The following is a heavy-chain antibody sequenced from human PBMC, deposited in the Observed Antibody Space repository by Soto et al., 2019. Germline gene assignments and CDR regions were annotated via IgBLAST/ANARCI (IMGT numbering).Heavy chain of an antibody. V-gene: IGHV4-61*01. J-gene: IGHJ4*02. CDR3: ARDGDGYNY. CDR1: GGSVSSGSYY. CDR2: IYYSGST. D-gene: IGHD5-12*01. Sequence: QVQLQESGPGLVKPSETLSLTCTVSGGSVSSGSYYWSWIRQPPGKGLEWIGYIYYSGSTNYNPSLKXRXTXXADTSTNQFSLKLSSVTAADTAVYYCARDGDGYNYWGQGTLVTVSS.